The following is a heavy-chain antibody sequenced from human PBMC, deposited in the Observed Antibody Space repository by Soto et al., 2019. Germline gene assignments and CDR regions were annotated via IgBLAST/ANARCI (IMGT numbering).Heavy chain of an antibody. D-gene: IGHD3-22*01. Sequence: ASVRVSYKASGYTCTSYYMHWVRQAPGQGLEWMGIINPSGGSTSYAQKFQGRVTMTRDTSTSTAYMELSSLRSEDTAVYHCARGXAYYYDSPALGAFDIWGQGTMVTVSS. J-gene: IGHJ3*02. CDR1: GYTCTSYY. CDR3: ARGXAYYYDSPALGAFDI. V-gene: IGHV1-46*01. CDR2: INPSGGST.